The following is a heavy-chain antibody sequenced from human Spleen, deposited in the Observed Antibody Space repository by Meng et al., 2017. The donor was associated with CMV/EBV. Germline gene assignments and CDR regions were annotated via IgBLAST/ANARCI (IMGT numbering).Heavy chain of an antibody. CDR3: VKNAAAGFDY. D-gene: IGHD6-13*01. CDR1: GFTFSHFW. CDR2: IKQDGSKT. J-gene: IGHJ4*02. V-gene: IGHV3-7*01. Sequence: GESLKISCAASGFTFSHFWMSWVRQAPGKGLEWVANIKQDGSKTYYLDSVKGRFTISRDNSQNTLYLQMNSLRTEDTAVYYCVKNAAAGFDYWGQGTLVTVSS.